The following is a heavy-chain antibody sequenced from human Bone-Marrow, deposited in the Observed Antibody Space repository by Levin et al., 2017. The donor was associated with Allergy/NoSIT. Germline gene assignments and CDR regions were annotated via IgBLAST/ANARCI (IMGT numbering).Heavy chain of an antibody. V-gene: IGHV4-61*01. CDR1: GGSVRSHNYY. CDR3: ARDHGDSSDAFAI. CDR2: VSYSGTT. J-gene: IGHJ3*02. D-gene: IGHD4-17*01. Sequence: PGGSLRLSCSVSGGSVRSHNYYWSWIRQPPGKPLEWIGYVSYSGTTTYSPSLERRVIISFGTSENQFSLMLTSLTAADTAVYYCARDHGDSSDAFAIWGQGTMVTVSS.